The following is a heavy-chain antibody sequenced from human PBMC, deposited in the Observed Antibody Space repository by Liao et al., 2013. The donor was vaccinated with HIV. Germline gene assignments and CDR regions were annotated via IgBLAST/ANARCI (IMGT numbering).Heavy chain of an antibody. Sequence: QVQLQESGPGLVKPSQTLSLTCTVSGDSLSGFYWSWIRQPPGKGLEWIGYVWYTGSTDSNPSLKSRVTISLDTSKNQFSLRVTSVTAADTAVYYCAKDAGQGAFDIWGQGTMVTVSS. J-gene: IGHJ3*02. CDR1: GDSLSGFY. CDR3: AKDAGQGAFDI. V-gene: IGHV4-59*12. CDR2: VWYTGST. D-gene: IGHD3-10*01.